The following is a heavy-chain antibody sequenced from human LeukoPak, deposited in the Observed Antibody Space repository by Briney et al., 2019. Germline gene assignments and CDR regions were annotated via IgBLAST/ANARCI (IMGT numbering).Heavy chain of an antibody. D-gene: IGHD3-22*01. Sequence: SETLSLTCTVSGGSISSSSYYWGWIRQPPGKGLEWIGSIYYSGSTYYNPSLKSRVTISVDTSKNQFSLKLSSVTAADTAVYYCARLDRDYWGQGTLVTVSS. CDR3: ARLDRDY. J-gene: IGHJ4*02. CDR2: IYYSGST. CDR1: GGSISSSSYY. V-gene: IGHV4-39*01.